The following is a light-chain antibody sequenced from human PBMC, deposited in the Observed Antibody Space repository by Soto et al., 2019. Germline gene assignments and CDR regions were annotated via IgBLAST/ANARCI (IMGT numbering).Light chain of an antibody. J-gene: IGKJ3*01. CDR2: GAS. V-gene: IGKV3-15*01. Sequence: EIGMTQSPATLSVSPGETATLSCRASQSVRDNLAWYQQKPGQAPRLLIYGASTRVTGIPARFRGSGSGTEFTLTISSLQSEDFAVYYCQHYNSWPPLFGPGTKVDIK. CDR1: QSVRDN. CDR3: QHYNSWPPL.